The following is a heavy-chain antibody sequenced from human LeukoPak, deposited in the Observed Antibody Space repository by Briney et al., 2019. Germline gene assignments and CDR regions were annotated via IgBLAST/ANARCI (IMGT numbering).Heavy chain of an antibody. Sequence: ASVKVSCKASGYTFTNYAMQWVRQAPGQRLEWMGWINAGNGNTRYSQRFQGRVTITRDTSASTVYMEVTSLRSEDTAVYCCARGIWSRTVSSYYLDYWGQGTLVTVSS. V-gene: IGHV1-3*01. J-gene: IGHJ4*02. CDR1: GYTFTNYA. D-gene: IGHD3-3*01. CDR2: INAGNGNT. CDR3: ARGIWSRTVSSYYLDY.